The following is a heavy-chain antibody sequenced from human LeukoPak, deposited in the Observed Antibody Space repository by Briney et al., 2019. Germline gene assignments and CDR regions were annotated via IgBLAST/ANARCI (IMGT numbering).Heavy chain of an antibody. J-gene: IGHJ4*02. CDR3: TTDVLRFFPLNDY. D-gene: IGHD3-3*01. V-gene: IGHV3-15*01. Sequence: GGSLRLSCAASGFTFSNAWMSWVRQAPGKGLEWVGRIKSKIDGGTTDYAAPVKGRFTISRDDSKNTLYLQMNSLKTEDTAVYYCTTDVLRFFPLNDYWGQGTLVTVSS. CDR1: GFTFSNAW. CDR2: IKSKIDGGTT.